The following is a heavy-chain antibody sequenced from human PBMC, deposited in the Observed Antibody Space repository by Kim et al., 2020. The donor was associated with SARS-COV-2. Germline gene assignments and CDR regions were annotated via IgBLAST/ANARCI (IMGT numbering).Heavy chain of an antibody. CDR3: ARDPRDGHYFFDH. V-gene: IGHV3-33*01. Sequence: GGSLRLSCAASGFTFSDSHIHWVRQPPGRGLEWVAVTWNDGRSKYYAESVKGRFTISRDTSSSTSWLQMNSLRADDMGVYYCARDPRDGHYFFDHWGQGTLVTVSS. CDR2: TWNDGRSK. J-gene: IGHJ4*02. CDR1: GFTFSDSH.